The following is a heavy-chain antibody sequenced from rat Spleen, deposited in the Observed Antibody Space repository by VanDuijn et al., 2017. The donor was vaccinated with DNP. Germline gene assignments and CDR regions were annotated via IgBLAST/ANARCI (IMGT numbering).Heavy chain of an antibody. J-gene: IGHJ2*01. CDR1: GFTFSDYY. CDR2: ISSSGIST. Sequence: EVQLVESGGGLVQPGRSLKLSCAASGFTFSDYYMAWVRQAPTKGLEWVASISSSGISTFYRDSVKGRFTVSKDNAKSTLSLQMGSLRSEDTATYYCARGTTGIAPFGLWGQGVMVTVSS. V-gene: IGHV5-25*01. CDR3: ARGTTGIAPFGL. D-gene: IGHD1-7*01.